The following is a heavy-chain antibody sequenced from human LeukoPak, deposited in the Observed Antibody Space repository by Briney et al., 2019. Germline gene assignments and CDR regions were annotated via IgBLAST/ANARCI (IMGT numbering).Heavy chain of an antibody. V-gene: IGHV1-18*01. Sequence: ASVKVSCKASGYTFTSYGISWVRQAPGQGLEWMGWISAYNGNTNYAQKLQGRVTMTTDTSTSTAYMELRSLRSDDRAVYYCARDSFGGYSSSWYAFDYWGQGTLVTVSS. J-gene: IGHJ4*02. CDR3: ARDSFGGYSSSWYAFDY. CDR2: ISAYNGNT. CDR1: GYTFTSYG. D-gene: IGHD6-13*01.